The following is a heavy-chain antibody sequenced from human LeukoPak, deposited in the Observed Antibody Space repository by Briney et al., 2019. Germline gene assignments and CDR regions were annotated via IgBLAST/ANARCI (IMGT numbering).Heavy chain of an antibody. CDR1: GGSFSGYY. D-gene: IGHD7-27*01. Sequence: SETLSLTCAVYGGSFSGYYWSWIRQPPGKGLEWIGEINHSGSTNYNPSLKSRVTISVDTSKNQFSLKLSSVTAADTAVYYCASSGDLGGAFDIWGQGTMVTVSS. CDR3: ASSGDLGGAFDI. J-gene: IGHJ3*02. CDR2: INHSGST. V-gene: IGHV4-34*09.